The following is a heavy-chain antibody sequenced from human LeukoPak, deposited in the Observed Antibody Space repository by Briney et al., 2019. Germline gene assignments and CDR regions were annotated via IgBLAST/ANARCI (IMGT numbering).Heavy chain of an antibody. D-gene: IGHD3-10*01. Sequence: ASVKVSCKASGYTFTGYYMHWVRQAPGQGLEWMGWINPNSGGTNYAQKFQGRVTMTRDTSISTAYMELSRLRSDDTAVYYCASAIGRYYGSGSYYYWGQGTLVTVSS. CDR2: INPNSGGT. CDR1: GYTFTGYY. V-gene: IGHV1-2*02. J-gene: IGHJ4*02. CDR3: ASAIGRYYGSGSYYY.